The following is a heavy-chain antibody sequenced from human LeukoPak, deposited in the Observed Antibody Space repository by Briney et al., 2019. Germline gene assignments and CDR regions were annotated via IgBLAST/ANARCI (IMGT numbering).Heavy chain of an antibody. V-gene: IGHV3-74*01. CDR1: GYTFGSYW. Sequence: GGSLRLSCAASGYTFGSYWMYWVRQAPGKGLVWVSRINNDGSSTIYADSVKGRFTISRDNAKNTLYLQMNSLRDDDTAVYYCVRDLGGRSGYWGQGTLVTVSS. J-gene: IGHJ4*02. D-gene: IGHD1-26*01. CDR2: INNDGSST. CDR3: VRDLGGRSGY.